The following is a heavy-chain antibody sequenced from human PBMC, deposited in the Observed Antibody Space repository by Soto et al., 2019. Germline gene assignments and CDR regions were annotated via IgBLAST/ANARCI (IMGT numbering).Heavy chain of an antibody. Sequence: PSETLSLTCSVSADSFSKYYWTWIRQPPGEGLEWIGYIYFNGNTNYNPSLKGRVTISIDTSKKQFSLNLSSVTAADTAVYYCASVTFGGVFLAHWGQGTLVTASS. CDR1: ADSFSKYY. CDR2: IYFNGNT. J-gene: IGHJ4*02. D-gene: IGHD3-16*01. CDR3: ASVTFGGVFLAH. V-gene: IGHV4-59*01.